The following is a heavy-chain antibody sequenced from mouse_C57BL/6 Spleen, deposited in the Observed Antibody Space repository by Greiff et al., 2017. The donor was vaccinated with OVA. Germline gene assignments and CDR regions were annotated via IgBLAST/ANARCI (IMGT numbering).Heavy chain of an antibody. Sequence: QVQLQQSGAELVKPGASVKMSCKASGYTFTTYPIEWMKQNHGKSLEWIGNFHPYNDDTKYNEKFKGKATLTVEKSSSTVYVELSRLTSDDSAVYYCALDSSGYVRGYFDYWGQGTTLTVSS. CDR1: GYTFTTYP. V-gene: IGHV1-47*01. D-gene: IGHD3-2*02. CDR3: ALDSSGYVRGYFDY. J-gene: IGHJ2*01. CDR2: FHPYNDDT.